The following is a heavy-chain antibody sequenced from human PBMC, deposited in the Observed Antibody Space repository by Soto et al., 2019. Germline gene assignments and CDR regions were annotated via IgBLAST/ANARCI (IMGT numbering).Heavy chain of an antibody. CDR1: GYTFASYA. Sequence: QVQLVQSGAEVKKPGASVKVSCKASGYTFASYAISWMRQAPGQGLEWMGWISAYNGNTNYAQKLQGRVTMTTDTPTSTAYMELRSLRSDVTAVYYCARDPPPPDYWGQGTLVTVSS. V-gene: IGHV1-18*01. CDR3: ARDPPPPDY. J-gene: IGHJ4*02. CDR2: ISAYNGNT.